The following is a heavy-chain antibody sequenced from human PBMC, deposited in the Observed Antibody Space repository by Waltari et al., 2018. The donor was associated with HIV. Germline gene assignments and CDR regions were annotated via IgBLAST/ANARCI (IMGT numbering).Heavy chain of an antibody. CDR2: INTNTGNP. D-gene: IGHD1-20*01. CDR3: AALPEEYNWNDAFDY. J-gene: IGHJ4*02. Sequence: QVQLVQSGSELKKPGASVKVSCKASGYTFTSYALNWVRHAPGQGLEWMGWINTNTGNPTYAQGFTGRFVFSLDTSVSTAYLQISSLKAEDTAVYYCAALPEEYNWNDAFDYWGQGTLVTVSS. V-gene: IGHV7-4-1*02. CDR1: GYTFTSYA.